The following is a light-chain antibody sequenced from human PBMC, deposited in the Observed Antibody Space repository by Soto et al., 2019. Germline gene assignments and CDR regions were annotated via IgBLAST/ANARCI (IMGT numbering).Light chain of an antibody. Sequence: ETVMTQSPDTLSVSPGESATLSCRASQDVSTNLAWFHHKPGQTPRLVLYGASKRATGIPARFSGSGSGTDFTLTISGLEPEDFAVYSCQQYASSPQTFGQGTKVEF. CDR1: QDVSTN. CDR3: QQYASSPQT. J-gene: IGKJ1*01. V-gene: IGKV3-15*01. CDR2: GAS.